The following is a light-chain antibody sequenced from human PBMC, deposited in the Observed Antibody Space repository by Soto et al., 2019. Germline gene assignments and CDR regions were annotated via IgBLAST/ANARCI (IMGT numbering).Light chain of an antibody. CDR3: KQYGSSPWT. V-gene: IGKV3-20*01. Sequence: EIVLTQSPGTLSLSPGERATLSCRASQSVSSSYLAWYQQKPGQAPRPLIYGASSRAIGIPDRFSGSGSGTDFALTISRLEPEDFAVYYCKQYGSSPWTSGHGTKVDIK. CDR2: GAS. J-gene: IGKJ1*01. CDR1: QSVSSSY.